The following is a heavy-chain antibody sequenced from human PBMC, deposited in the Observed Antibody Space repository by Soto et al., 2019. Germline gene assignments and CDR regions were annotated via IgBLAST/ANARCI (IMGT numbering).Heavy chain of an antibody. CDR2: ISYDGSNK. CDR1: GFTFSSYD. Sequence: GGSLRLSCAASGFTFSSYDIHWVRQAPGKGLEWVAVISYDGSNKYYADSVKGRFTISRDNSKNTLYLQMNSLRAEDTAVYYCAKDAEMATIFSNFDYWGQGTLVTVSS. J-gene: IGHJ4*02. V-gene: IGHV3-30*18. D-gene: IGHD5-12*01. CDR3: AKDAEMATIFSNFDY.